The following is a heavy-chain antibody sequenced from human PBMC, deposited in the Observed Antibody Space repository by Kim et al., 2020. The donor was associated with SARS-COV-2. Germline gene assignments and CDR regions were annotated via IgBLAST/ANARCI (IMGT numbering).Heavy chain of an antibody. Sequence: GGSLRLSCAASGFTFSDYYMSWIRQAPGKGLEWVSYISSSSSYTNYADSVKGRFTISRDNAKNSLYLQMNSLRAEDTAVYYCARDRDILTGYYGDDAFDIWGQGTIVTVSS. D-gene: IGHD3-9*01. J-gene: IGHJ3*02. CDR3: ARDRDILTGYYGDDAFDI. V-gene: IGHV3-11*06. CDR2: ISSSSSYT. CDR1: GFTFSDYY.